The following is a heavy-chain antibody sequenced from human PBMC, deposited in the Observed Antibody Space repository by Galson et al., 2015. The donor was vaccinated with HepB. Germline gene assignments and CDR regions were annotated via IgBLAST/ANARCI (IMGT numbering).Heavy chain of an antibody. Sequence: LSLTCTVSGGSISSSGYSWSWIRQPPGKGLEWIGYIYHSGSTYYNPSLRRRVSILLDTSKNQFSLELTSVTAADTAVYYCARHLEVREGYGMDVWGQGTTVTVSS. CDR3: ARHLEVREGYGMDV. V-gene: IGHV4-30-2*01. CDR2: IYHSGST. D-gene: IGHD3-3*01. J-gene: IGHJ6*02. CDR1: GGSISSSGYS.